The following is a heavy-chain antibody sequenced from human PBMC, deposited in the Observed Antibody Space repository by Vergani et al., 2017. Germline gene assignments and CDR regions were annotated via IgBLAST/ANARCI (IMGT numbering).Heavy chain of an antibody. CDR1: GFTFSSYS. J-gene: IGHJ5*02. CDR2: ISSSSSYI. V-gene: IGHV3-21*01. CDR3: ARERGDSGYDCWFDP. Sequence: EVQLVASGGGLVKPGGSLRLSCAASGFTFSSYSMNWVRQAPGKGLEWVSSISSSSSYIYYADSVKGRFTISRDNAKNSLYLQMNSLRAEDTAVYYCARERGDSGYDCWFDPWGQGTLVTVSS. D-gene: IGHD5-12*01.